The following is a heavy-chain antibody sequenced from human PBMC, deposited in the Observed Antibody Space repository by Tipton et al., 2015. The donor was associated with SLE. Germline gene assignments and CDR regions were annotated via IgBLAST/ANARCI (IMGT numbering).Heavy chain of an antibody. Sequence: TLSLTCTVSGGSMSSYYWSWIRQSPGRGLEWIAYIYYSESNTESTNYNPSLKSRLTISGDTSKNQFSLKLTSVTAADTAVYYCAASGGGGLDIWGQGTMVTVSS. CDR2: IYYSESNTEST. V-gene: IGHV4-59*08. D-gene: IGHD2-15*01. CDR1: GGSMSSYY. J-gene: IGHJ3*02. CDR3: AASGGGGLDI.